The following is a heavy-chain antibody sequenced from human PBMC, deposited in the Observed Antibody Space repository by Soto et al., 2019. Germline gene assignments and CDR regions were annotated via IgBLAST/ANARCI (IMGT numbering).Heavy chain of an antibody. D-gene: IGHD5-12*01. J-gene: IGHJ6*02. Sequence: SGPTLVKPTQPLTLTCTFSGFSLSPSGMCVSWIRQPPGKALEWLALIGWDDDKYYSTSRKTRLPISKDTSKNQVVLTMTIMDPVDTATYYCARIRGDGYKPYYYYGMDVWGQGTTVTVSS. CDR3: ARIRGDGYKPYYYYGMDV. V-gene: IGHV2-70*01. CDR2: IGWDDDK. CDR1: GFSLSPSGMC.